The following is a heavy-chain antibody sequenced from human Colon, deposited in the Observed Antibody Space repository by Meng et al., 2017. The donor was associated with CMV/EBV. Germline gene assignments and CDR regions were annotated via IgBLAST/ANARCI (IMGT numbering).Heavy chain of an antibody. J-gene: IGHJ6*02. CDR1: GFTFSSYS. CDR2: ISSSSSYI. Sequence: GESLKISCAASGFTFSSYSMNWVRQAPGKGLEWVSSISSSSSYIYYADSVKGRFTISRDNSKNTLYLQMNSLRAEDTAVDYCARDYSERATGGYDYGMDVWGQGTTVTVSS. D-gene: IGHD5-24*01. V-gene: IGHV3-21*01. CDR3: ARDYSERATGGYDYGMDV.